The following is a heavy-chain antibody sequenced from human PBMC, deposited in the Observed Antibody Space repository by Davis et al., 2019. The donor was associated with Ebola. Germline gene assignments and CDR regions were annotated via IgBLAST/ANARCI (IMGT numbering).Heavy chain of an antibody. CDR2: ISLRGDDA. Sequence: GESLKIPCAASGFTFSNAWMNWVRQAPGKGLEWVSAISLRGDDAYYADSVKGRFTISRDNSKNMLFLQLNSLRAEDTAVYYCARDKAAAAGTWFDPWGQGTLVTVSS. CDR1: GFTFSNAW. J-gene: IGHJ5*02. D-gene: IGHD6-13*01. V-gene: IGHV3-23*01. CDR3: ARDKAAAAGTWFDP.